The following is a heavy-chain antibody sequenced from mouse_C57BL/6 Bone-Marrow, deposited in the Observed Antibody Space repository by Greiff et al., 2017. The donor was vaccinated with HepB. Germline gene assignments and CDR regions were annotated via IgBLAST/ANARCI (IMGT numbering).Heavy chain of an antibody. V-gene: IGHV5-4*01. CDR2: ISDGGSYT. CDR3: ARGDYYGSSEGYAMDY. CDR1: GFTFSSYA. D-gene: IGHD1-1*01. Sequence: EVQLVESGGGLVKPGGSLKLSCAASGFTFSSYAMSWVRQTPEKRLEWVATISDGGSYTYYPDNVKGRFTISRDNAKNNLYLQMSHLKSEDTAMYYCARGDYYGSSEGYAMDYWGQGTSVTVSS. J-gene: IGHJ4*01.